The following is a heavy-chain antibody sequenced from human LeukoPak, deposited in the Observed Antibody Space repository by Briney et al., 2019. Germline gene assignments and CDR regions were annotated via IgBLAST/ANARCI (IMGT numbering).Heavy chain of an antibody. CDR1: GGSISSSSYY. D-gene: IGHD6-13*01. V-gene: IGHV4-39*01. CDR2: IYYSGST. CDR3: ATSRRYSSSWYLTWFDP. Sequence: SETLSLTCTVSGGSISSSSYYWGWIRQPPGKGLEWIGSIYYSGSTYYNPSLKSRVTISVNTYKNQFSLKLSSVTAADTAVYCCATSRRYSSSWYLTWFDPWGQGTLVTVSS. J-gene: IGHJ5*02.